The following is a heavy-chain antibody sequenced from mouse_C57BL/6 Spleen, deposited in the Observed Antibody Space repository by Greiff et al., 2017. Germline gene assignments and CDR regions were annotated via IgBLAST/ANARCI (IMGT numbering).Heavy chain of an antibody. D-gene: IGHD2-3*01. V-gene: IGHV1-62-2*01. CDR3: SRHEGDGYYAYAIDY. CDR1: GYTFTEYT. CDR2: FYPGSGSI. J-gene: IGHJ4*01. Sequence: QVQLKESGAELVKPGASVKLSCKASGYTFTEYTIHWVKQRSGQVLEWIGWFYPGSGSIKYNEKFKDKATLTADKSSITVYMELSRLTFEHSAVYFCSRHEGDGYYAYAIDYWGQGTSVTVSS.